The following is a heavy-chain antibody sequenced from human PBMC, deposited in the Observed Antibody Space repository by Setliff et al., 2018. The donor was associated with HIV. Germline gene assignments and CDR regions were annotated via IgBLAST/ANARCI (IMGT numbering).Heavy chain of an antibody. CDR2: ISGFNGNT. J-gene: IGHJ6*03. CDR3: ARDREYMDV. Sequence: ASVKVSCKASGYTFSSFGISWVRQAPGQGLEWMGWISGFNGNTKYGQNFQGRVAMTIDTSTSTVYMDLRSLTSDDTAVYYCARDREYMDVWGKGTTVTVSS. CDR1: GYTFSSFG. V-gene: IGHV1-18*01.